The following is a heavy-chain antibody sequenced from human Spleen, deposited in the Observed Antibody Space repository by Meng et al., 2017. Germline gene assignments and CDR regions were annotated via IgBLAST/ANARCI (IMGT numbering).Heavy chain of an antibody. Sequence: QLQRQESGQGLMKPSETLSLTCAASGGSVSSSGFHWGWFRQPPWKGLEWIGNIFYTGNTFYNPSLESRVTMTGDTSISTAYMELSGLKSDDTAVYYCARDEDISAAGKLFGDYWGQGTLVTVSS. CDR2: IFYTGNT. V-gene: IGHV4-39*02. CDR3: ARDEDISAAGKLFGDY. J-gene: IGHJ4*02. D-gene: IGHD6-13*01. CDR1: GGSVSSSGFH.